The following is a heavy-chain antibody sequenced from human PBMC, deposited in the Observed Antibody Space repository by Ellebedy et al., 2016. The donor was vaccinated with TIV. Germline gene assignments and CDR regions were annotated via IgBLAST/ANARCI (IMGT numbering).Heavy chain of an antibody. CDR3: AKGGSGWYYFDY. V-gene: IGHV3-30*04. D-gene: IGHD6-19*01. CDR2: ISYDGSNK. J-gene: IGHJ4*02. CDR1: GFTFSSYA. Sequence: GGSLRLSXAASGFTFSSYAMHWVRQAPGKGLEWVAVISYDGSNKYYADSVKGRFTISRDNSKNTLYLQMNSLRAEDTAVYYCAKGGSGWYYFDYWGQGTLVTVSS.